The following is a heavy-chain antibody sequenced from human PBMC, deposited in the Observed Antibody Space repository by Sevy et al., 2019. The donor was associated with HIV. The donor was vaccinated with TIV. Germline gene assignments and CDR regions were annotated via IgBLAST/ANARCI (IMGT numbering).Heavy chain of an antibody. D-gene: IGHD2-15*01. CDR2: INPSSGGT. J-gene: IGHJ5*02. V-gene: IGHV1-2*02. CDR1: GYTFTYYY. Sequence: ASVKVSCETSGYTFTYYYIHWVRQAPGHGLEWMGWINPSSGGTQYAQKFQGRVSVTSDTSRRTSYMELRRLRSDDTALYYCARQVDNWFDPWGQGTPVNVSS. CDR3: ARQVDNWFDP.